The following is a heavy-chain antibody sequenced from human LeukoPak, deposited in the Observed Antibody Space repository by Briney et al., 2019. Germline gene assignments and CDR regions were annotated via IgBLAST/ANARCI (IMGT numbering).Heavy chain of an antibody. Sequence: GGSLRLSCAASGFSFIDYWMTWVRQAPGKGLEWVGNIKQDGSETYYVDSVKGRFTISRDDAKNSLYLQMNSLRAEDTAVYYCASEGYGGNSDAFDSWGQGTMVTVSS. CDR2: IKQDGSET. V-gene: IGHV3-7*01. D-gene: IGHD4-23*01. CDR3: ASEGYGGNSDAFDS. CDR1: GFSFIDYW. J-gene: IGHJ3*02.